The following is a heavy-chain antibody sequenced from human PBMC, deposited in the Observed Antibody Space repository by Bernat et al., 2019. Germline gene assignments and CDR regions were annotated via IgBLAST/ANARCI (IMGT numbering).Heavy chain of an antibody. CDR1: GYTFSGYY. Sequence: QVQLVQSGAEVKKPGASVKVSCKASGYTFSGYYIHWVRQAPGQGLEWMGRINPNSGGTDFAQEFQGMVTMTRDTSISTAYMELSRLTADDTAVYYCARDDNCYCAYWGQGTLVTVSS. CDR3: ARDDNCYCAY. D-gene: IGHD1-20*01. V-gene: IGHV1-2*06. J-gene: IGHJ4*02. CDR2: INPNSGGT.